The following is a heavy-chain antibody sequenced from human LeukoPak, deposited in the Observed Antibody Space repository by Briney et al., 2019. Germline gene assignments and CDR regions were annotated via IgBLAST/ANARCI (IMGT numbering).Heavy chain of an antibody. J-gene: IGHJ4*02. CDR1: GYTFTGYY. D-gene: IGHD2-2*01. V-gene: IGHV1-2*02. CDR3: ARDPGAAVPAAFDY. Sequence: ASVKVSCKASGYTFTGYYMHWVRQAPGQGLEWMGWINPNSGGTNYAQKFQGRVTMTRDTSISTAYMELSRLRSDGTAVYYCARDPGAAVPAAFDYWGQGTLVTVSS. CDR2: INPNSGGT.